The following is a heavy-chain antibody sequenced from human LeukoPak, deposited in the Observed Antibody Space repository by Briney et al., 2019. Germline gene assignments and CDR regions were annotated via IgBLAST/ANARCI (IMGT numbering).Heavy chain of an antibody. V-gene: IGHV4-39*07. CDR3: ARVDSGYPYKLDY. D-gene: IGHD3-22*01. Sequence: PSETLSLTCTVAGGSISSSSYYLGWIRQPPGKGLVWIGSIYYSGSTYYNPALKSRVTISVGTSKNQFSLMLSSVTAADTAVYYCARVDSGYPYKLDYWGQGTLVTVSS. CDR1: GGSISSSSYY. J-gene: IGHJ4*02. CDR2: IYYSGST.